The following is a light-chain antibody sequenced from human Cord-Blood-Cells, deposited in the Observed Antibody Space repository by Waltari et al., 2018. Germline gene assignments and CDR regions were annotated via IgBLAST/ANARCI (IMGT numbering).Light chain of an antibody. CDR2: GKN. CDR1: SLRSYY. V-gene: IGLV3-19*01. CDR3: ISRDSRQGA. J-gene: IGLJ2*01. Sequence: SSELTQAPAVSVALGQTVRITCQGDSLRSYYARWYQQKPGQAPVLVIYGKNNRPSGIPDRFSGSRSGNTASLTMTGARAEDEADDCGISRDSRQGAFGGGSKRTVL.